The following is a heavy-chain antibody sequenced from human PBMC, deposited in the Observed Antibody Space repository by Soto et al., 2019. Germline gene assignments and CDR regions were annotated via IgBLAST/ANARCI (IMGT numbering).Heavy chain of an antibody. J-gene: IGHJ4*02. D-gene: IGHD3-9*01. V-gene: IGHV3-23*01. Sequence: EVQLLESGGGLVQPGGSLRLSCVASGFTFKNYDMRWVRQAPEKGLEWVSGISGSGAITYYADSVRGRFTISRDNSKNTLYLQLNSLGAEDTAIYYCAKDRQFRSYYESAGHYNNWGQGTCHRLL. CDR3: AKDRQFRSYYESAGHYNN. CDR2: ISGSGAIT. CDR1: GFTFKNYD.